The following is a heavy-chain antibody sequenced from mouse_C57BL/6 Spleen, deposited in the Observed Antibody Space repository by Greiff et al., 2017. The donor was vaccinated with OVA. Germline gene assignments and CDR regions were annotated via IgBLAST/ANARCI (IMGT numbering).Heavy chain of an antibody. D-gene: IGHD1-1*01. V-gene: IGHV1-59*01. CDR3: ARGPLRDYGSD. CDR2: IDPSDSYT. Sequence: VQLQQPGAELVRPGTSVKLSCKASGYTFTSYWMHWVKQRPGPGLEWIGVIDPSDSYTNYNQKFKGKATLTVDTSSSTAYMQLSSLTSEDSAVYYCARGPLRDYGSDWGQGTTLTVSS. CDR1: GYTFTSYW. J-gene: IGHJ2*01.